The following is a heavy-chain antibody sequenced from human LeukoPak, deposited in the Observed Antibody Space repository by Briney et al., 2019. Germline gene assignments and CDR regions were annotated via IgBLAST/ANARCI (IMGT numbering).Heavy chain of an antibody. CDR1: GFALSDSW. CDR3: ARDVGFSPDR. D-gene: IGHD1-14*01. Sequence: GGSLRLSCVASGFALSDSWMHWVRQTPGKGLVWVSHISPDGTVTNYADFVKGRFIISRDNAKNTVFLQINSLGAEDTSVYFCARDVGFSPDRWGQGTLVTASS. V-gene: IGHV3-74*01. CDR2: ISPDGTVT. J-gene: IGHJ1*01.